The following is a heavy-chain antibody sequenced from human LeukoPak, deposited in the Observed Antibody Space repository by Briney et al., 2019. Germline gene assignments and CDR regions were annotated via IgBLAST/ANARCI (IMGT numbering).Heavy chain of an antibody. CDR3: ARDQPIYDFWSGYPRGDNWFDP. CDR1: GYTFTSYG. D-gene: IGHD3-3*01. V-gene: IGHV1-18*01. J-gene: IGHJ5*02. CDR2: ISAYNGNT. Sequence: ASVKVSCKASGYTFTSYGISWVRQAPGQGLEWMGWISAYNGNTNCAQKLQGRVTMTTDTSTSTAYMELRSLRSDDTAVYYCARDQPIYDFWSGYPRGDNWFDPWGQGTLVTVSS.